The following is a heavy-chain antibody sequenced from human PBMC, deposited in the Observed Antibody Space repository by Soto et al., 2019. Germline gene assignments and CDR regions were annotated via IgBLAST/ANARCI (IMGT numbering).Heavy chain of an antibody. Sequence: ASVKVSCKASGYTFTGYYMHWGRQAPGQGLEWMGWINPNSGGTNYAQKFQGRVTMTRDTSISTAYMELSRLRSDDTAVYYCARGPYSSGWYYNYWGQGTLVTVSS. CDR2: INPNSGGT. CDR1: GYTFTGYY. D-gene: IGHD6-19*01. V-gene: IGHV1-2*02. CDR3: ARGPYSSGWYYNY. J-gene: IGHJ4*02.